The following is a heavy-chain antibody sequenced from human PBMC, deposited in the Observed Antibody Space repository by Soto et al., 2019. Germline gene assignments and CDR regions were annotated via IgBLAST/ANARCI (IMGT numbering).Heavy chain of an antibody. V-gene: IGHV1-69*06. CDR2: IIPIFGTA. Sequence: QVQLVQSGAEVKKPGSSVKVSCKASGGTFSSYAISWVRQAPGQGLEWMGGIIPIFGTANYEQKFQGRVTITADKSTSTAYMELSSLRSEDTAVYYCASSLTGTAGRVYYYGMDVWGQGTTVTVSS. CDR1: GGTFSSYA. J-gene: IGHJ6*02. D-gene: IGHD1-7*01. CDR3: ASSLTGTAGRVYYYGMDV.